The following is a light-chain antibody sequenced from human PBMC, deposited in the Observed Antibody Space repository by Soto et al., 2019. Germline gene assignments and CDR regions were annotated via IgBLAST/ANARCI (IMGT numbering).Light chain of an antibody. CDR3: QQYGSLIT. V-gene: IGKV3-20*01. J-gene: IGKJ4*01. CDR1: QIISSNY. Sequence: EIVLTQSPGTLSLSPGERATLSCRASQIISSNYLAWYQRKPGQAPRLLIHGASTRAAGISDRFSGSGSGAEFTLTNSRIEPEDFAVYYCQQYGSLITFGGGTKVEIK. CDR2: GAS.